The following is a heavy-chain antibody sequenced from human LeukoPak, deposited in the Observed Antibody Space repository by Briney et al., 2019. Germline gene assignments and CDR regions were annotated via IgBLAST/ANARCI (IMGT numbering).Heavy chain of an antibody. CDR3: ARDRVYGSGIRT. CDR2: IYTSGRS. V-gene: IGHV3-66*01. D-gene: IGHD3-10*01. CDR1: GFTFSSYS. Sequence: PGGSLRLSCAASGFTFSSYSMNWVRQAPGKGLEWVSVIYTSGRSDYVDSVKGRFNISRDNTKNTVYLQMNSLTVEDTAVYYCARDRVYGSGIRTWGQGTLVTVSS. J-gene: IGHJ4*02.